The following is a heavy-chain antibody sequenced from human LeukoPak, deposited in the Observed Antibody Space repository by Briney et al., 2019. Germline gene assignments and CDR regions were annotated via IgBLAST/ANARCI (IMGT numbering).Heavy chain of an antibody. CDR1: GFSLTTSGMC. Sequence: SGPTLVNPTQTLSLTCTFSGFSLTTSGMCVSWIRQPPGKALEWLARIDWDDDKYYSTSLKTRLTISKDTSKNQVVLTMTNMDPVDTATYYCVRIPPHFVDLVDVWGQGTTVTVSS. J-gene: IGHJ6*02. D-gene: IGHD3/OR15-3a*01. CDR2: IDWDDDK. CDR3: VRIPPHFVDLVDV. V-gene: IGHV2-70*11.